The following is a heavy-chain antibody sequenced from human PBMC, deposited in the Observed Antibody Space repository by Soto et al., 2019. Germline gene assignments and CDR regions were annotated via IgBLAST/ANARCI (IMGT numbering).Heavy chain of an antibody. J-gene: IGHJ4*02. Sequence: SETLSLTCTVSGDSITASYSNWAWIRQPPGKGLEWIGTFYYSGTTSQNPPLRSRITISGDTSRNQFSLNLRSVTAADSGVCYCAKLVRDDVRRSDLDHWGQGPLVTVSS. CDR2: FYYSGTT. CDR1: GDSITASYSN. D-gene: IGHD3-10*02. CDR3: AKLVRDDVRRSDLDH. V-gene: IGHV4-39*01.